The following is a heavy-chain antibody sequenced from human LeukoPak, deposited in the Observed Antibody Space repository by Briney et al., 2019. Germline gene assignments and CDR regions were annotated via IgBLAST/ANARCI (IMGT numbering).Heavy chain of an antibody. CDR3: ARGEWELLRGYYYYYMDV. D-gene: IGHD1-26*01. V-gene: IGHV1-2*02. Sequence: ASVKVSCKASGYTFTGYYMHWVRQAPGQGLEWMGWTNPNSGGTNYAQKFQGRVTMTRDTSISTAYMELSRLRSDDTAVYYCARGEWELLRGYYYYYMDVWGKGTTVTVSS. J-gene: IGHJ6*03. CDR1: GYTFTGYY. CDR2: TNPNSGGT.